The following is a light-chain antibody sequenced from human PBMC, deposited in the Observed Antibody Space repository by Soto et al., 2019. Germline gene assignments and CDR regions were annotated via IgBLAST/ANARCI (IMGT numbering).Light chain of an antibody. Sequence: DIHMTQSPSSLSASIGDRVTIPXRASWSISLYLNWYQQEQGXPPKXXXDSXSSLQRGVPSRFSGSGSGTDFTLTISSLQPEDFSTYYCQQSYSTPWTFGQGTKVDI. CDR1: WSISLY. CDR3: QQSYSTPWT. V-gene: IGKV1-39*01. CDR2: SXS. J-gene: IGKJ1*01.